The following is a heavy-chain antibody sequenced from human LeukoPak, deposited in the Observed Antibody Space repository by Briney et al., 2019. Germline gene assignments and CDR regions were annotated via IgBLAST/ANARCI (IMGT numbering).Heavy chain of an antibody. CDR2: ISSSGST. V-gene: IGHV4-61*02. CDR1: GDTISSGDYY. D-gene: IGHD3-22*01. J-gene: IGHJ3*02. CDR3: ARGPYSYDSSGAFDI. Sequence: PSETLSLTCTVSGDTISSGDYYWSWIRQPAGKGLEWIGRISSSGSTNYNPSLKSRVTISVDTSKNQFSLKLSSVTAADTAVYFCARGPYSYDSSGAFDIWGQGTMVTVSS.